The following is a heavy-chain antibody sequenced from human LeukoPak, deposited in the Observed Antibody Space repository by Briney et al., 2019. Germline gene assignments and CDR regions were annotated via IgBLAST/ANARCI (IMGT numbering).Heavy chain of an antibody. CDR1: GGSFSGYY. J-gene: IGHJ6*02. V-gene: IGHV4-34*01. Sequence: SETLSLTCAVYGGSFSGYYWSWIRQPPGKGLEWIGEINHSGSTNYNPSLKSRVTISVDTSKNQFSLKLSSVTAADTAVYYCARVTTTVIHSNYYYYYGMDVWGQETTVTVSS. CDR2: INHSGST. CDR3: ARVTTTVIHSNYYYYYGMDV. D-gene: IGHD4-4*01.